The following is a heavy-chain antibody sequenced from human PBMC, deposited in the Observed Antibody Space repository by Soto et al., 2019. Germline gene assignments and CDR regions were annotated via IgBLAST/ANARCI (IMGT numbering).Heavy chain of an antibody. D-gene: IGHD6-19*01. V-gene: IGHV3-66*01. CDR1: GFTVSSNY. Sequence: EVQLVESGGGLVQPGGSLRLSCAASGFTVSSNYMSWVRQAPGKGLEWVSVIYSGGSTYYADSVKGRFTISRDNSKNTLYLQMNSLRAEDTAVYYCARTQWLASYDYWGQGTLVTVSS. CDR3: ARTQWLASYDY. J-gene: IGHJ4*02. CDR2: IYSGGST.